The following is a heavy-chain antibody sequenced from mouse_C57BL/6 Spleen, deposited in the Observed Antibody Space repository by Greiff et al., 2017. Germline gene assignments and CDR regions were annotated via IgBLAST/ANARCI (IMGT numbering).Heavy chain of an antibody. CDR2: INPYNGGT. CDR1: GYTFTDYY. J-gene: IGHJ4*01. Sequence: VQLQQSGPVLVKPGASVKMSCKASGYTFTDYYMNWVKQSHGKSLEWIGVINPYNGGTSYNQKFKGKATLTVDKSASTAYMELNSLTSEDSAVYYCARVGDYGMDYWGQGTSVTVSS. V-gene: IGHV1-19*01. CDR3: ARVGDYGMDY. D-gene: IGHD1-1*01.